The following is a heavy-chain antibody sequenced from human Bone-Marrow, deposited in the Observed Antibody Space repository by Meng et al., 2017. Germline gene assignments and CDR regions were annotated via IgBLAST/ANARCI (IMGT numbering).Heavy chain of an antibody. D-gene: IGHD1-26*01. CDR2: INPNGGST. Sequence: ASVKVSCKASGYTFTSYYMHWVRQAPGQGLEWMGIINPNGGSTSYAQKFQGRVTMTRDTSTTTVYMELSSLRSEDAAVYYCAGGGPSVSGCYYGLDDWGQGTMVTVSS. CDR1: GYTFTSYY. V-gene: IGHV1-46*01. J-gene: IGHJ4*02. CDR3: AGGGPSVSGCYYGLDD.